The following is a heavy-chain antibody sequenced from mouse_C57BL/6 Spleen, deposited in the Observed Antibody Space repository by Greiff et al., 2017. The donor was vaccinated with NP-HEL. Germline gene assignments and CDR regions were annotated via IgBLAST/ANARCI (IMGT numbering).Heavy chain of an antibody. CDR3: ARGGYDGFAY. J-gene: IGHJ3*01. CDR2: IDPSDSYT. CDR1: GYTFTSYW. Sequence: VQLQQSGAELVKPGASVKLSCKASGYTFTSYWMQWVKQRPGQGLEWIGEIDPSDSYTNYNQKFKGKATLTVDISSSTAYMQLSSLTSEDSAVYYCARGGYDGFAYWGQGTLVTVSA. V-gene: IGHV1-50*01. D-gene: IGHD2-2*01.